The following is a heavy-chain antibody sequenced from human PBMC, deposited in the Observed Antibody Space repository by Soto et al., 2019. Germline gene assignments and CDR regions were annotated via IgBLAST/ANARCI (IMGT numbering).Heavy chain of an antibody. CDR3: TTHAVYDFWSGLIDY. Sequence: SGGSLRLSCAASGFTFSNAWMSWVRQAPGKGLEWVGRIKSKTDGGTTDYAAPVKGRFTISRDDSKNTLYLQMNSLKTEDTAVYYCTTHAVYDFWSGLIDYWGQGTLVTVSS. V-gene: IGHV3-15*01. CDR1: GFTFSNAW. J-gene: IGHJ4*02. D-gene: IGHD3-3*01. CDR2: IKSKTDGGTT.